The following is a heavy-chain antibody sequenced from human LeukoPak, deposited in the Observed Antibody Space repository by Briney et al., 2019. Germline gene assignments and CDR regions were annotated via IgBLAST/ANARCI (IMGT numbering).Heavy chain of an antibody. CDR1: GGSISSSTYY. V-gene: IGHV4-39*07. CDR2: MYYSGST. Sequence: SETLSLTCTVSGGSISSSTYYWGWIRQPPGMGLEWIGSMYYSGSTYHDPSLKSRVTMSVDTSKNQCSLKLSSVTAADTAVYYCARVSGWNPLEAAHLDYWGQGTLVTVSS. D-gene: IGHD6-19*01. CDR3: ARVSGWNPLEAAHLDY. J-gene: IGHJ4*02.